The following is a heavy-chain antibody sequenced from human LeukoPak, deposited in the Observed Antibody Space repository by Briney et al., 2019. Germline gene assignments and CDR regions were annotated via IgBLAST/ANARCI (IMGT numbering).Heavy chain of an antibody. CDR2: ISGSGGST. Sequence: GGSLRLSCAASGFTFSSYAMSWVRQAPGKGLEWVSAISGSGGSTYYADSVKGRFTISRDNSKNTLYLQMNSLRAEDTAVYYCARLRALDYYDSSGYYSPSTYFDYWGQGTLVTVSS. J-gene: IGHJ4*02. CDR3: ARLRALDYYDSSGYYSPSTYFDY. CDR1: GFTFSSYA. V-gene: IGHV3-23*01. D-gene: IGHD3-22*01.